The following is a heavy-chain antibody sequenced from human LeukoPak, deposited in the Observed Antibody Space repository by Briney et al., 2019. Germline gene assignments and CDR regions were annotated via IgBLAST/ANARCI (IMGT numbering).Heavy chain of an antibody. CDR1: GYTFTSYD. Sequence: ASVKVSCKASGYTFTSYDINWVRQATGQGLEWMGWMNPNSGSTGYAQKFQGRVTMTRNTSISTAYMELSSLRSEDTAVYYCARAGYDFWSGYYSSNWFDPWGQGTLVTVSS. D-gene: IGHD3-3*01. CDR3: ARAGYDFWSGYYSSNWFDP. V-gene: IGHV1-8*01. CDR2: MNPNSGST. J-gene: IGHJ5*02.